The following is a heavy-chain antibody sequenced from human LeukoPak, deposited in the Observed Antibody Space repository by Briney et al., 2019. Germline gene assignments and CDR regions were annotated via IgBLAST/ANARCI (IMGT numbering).Heavy chain of an antibody. Sequence: PSETLSLTCTVSGGSISSYYWSWIRQPPGKGLEWIGYIYYSGSTIYNPSLKSRVTISVDTSKNQSSLKLSSVTPADTAVYYCARLVRGFTYGFDTGFDYWGQGTLVTVSS. D-gene: IGHD5-18*01. V-gene: IGHV4-59*01. CDR3: ARLVRGFTYGFDTGFDY. CDR2: IYYSGST. CDR1: GGSISSYY. J-gene: IGHJ4*02.